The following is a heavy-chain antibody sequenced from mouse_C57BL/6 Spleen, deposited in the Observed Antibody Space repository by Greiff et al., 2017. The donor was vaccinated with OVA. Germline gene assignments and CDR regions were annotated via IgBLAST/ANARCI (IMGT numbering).Heavy chain of an antibody. J-gene: IGHJ1*03. D-gene: IGHD1-1*01. V-gene: IGHV1-82*01. CDR1: GYAFSSSW. Sequence: QVQLQQSGPELVKPGASVKISCKASGYAFSSSWMNWVKQRPGKGLEWIGRIYPGDGATNYNGKFKGKATLTADKSSSTAYMQLSSLTSEDSAVYFCAPRDGSSLRGFDVWGTGTTVTVSS. CDR2: IYPGDGAT. CDR3: APRDGSSLRGFDV.